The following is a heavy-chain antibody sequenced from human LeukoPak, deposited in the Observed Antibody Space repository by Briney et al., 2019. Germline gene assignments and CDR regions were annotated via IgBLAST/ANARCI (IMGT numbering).Heavy chain of an antibody. D-gene: IGHD2-2*01. CDR2: ISSSSSYI. Sequence: GGSLRLSCAASGFTFSSYSMNWVRQAPGKGLEWVSSISSSSSYIYYADSVKGRFTISRDNAENSLYLQMNSLRAEDTAVYYCARTVVPAAMDYFDYWGQGTLVTVSS. CDR3: ARTVVPAAMDYFDY. V-gene: IGHV3-21*01. J-gene: IGHJ4*02. CDR1: GFTFSSYS.